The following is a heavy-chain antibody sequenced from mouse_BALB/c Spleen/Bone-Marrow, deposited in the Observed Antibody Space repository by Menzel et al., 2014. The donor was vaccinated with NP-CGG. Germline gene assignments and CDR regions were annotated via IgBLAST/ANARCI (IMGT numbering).Heavy chain of an antibody. CDR2: ISSGSTAI. CDR1: GFTFSSFG. J-gene: IGHJ1*01. V-gene: IGHV5-17*02. CDR3: ARGGNWDDFDV. Sequence: EVKLVESGGGLVQPGGSRKLSCAASGFTFSSFGMHWVRQAPEKGLEWVAYISSGSTAICYADTVKGRFTISRDNPKNTLFLQVTSLRSEDTAMYYCARGGNWDDFDVWGAGTTVTVSS. D-gene: IGHD4-1*01.